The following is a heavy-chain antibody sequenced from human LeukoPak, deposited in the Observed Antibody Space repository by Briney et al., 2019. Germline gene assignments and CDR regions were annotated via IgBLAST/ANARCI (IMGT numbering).Heavy chain of an antibody. D-gene: IGHD5-18*01. CDR1: GGSVSSGSYY. CDR3: ARDEVVFDTSGYRYYYGTDV. CDR2: IFQSGST. J-gene: IGHJ6*02. Sequence: SETLSLTCTVAGGSVSSGSYYWTWIRQPPGKGLEWIGYIFQSGSTNYNPSLKSRVTISLDASKNQFSLKLSSVTAADTAIYYCARDEVVFDTSGYRYYYGTDVWGQGTTVTVSS. V-gene: IGHV4-61*01.